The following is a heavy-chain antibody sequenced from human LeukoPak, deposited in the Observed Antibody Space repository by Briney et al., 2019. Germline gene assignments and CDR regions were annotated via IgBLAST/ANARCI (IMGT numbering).Heavy chain of an antibody. Sequence: SGLTLVNPTQTLTLTCTFSGFSLTTSGVGVGWICQPPGKALEWLALIYWDDDIHYSPSLKSRLTITKDASKNQVVLTLINMDPVDTATYYCAHRGFSGSYHLDYWGQGALVTVSS. CDR1: GFSLTTSGVG. J-gene: IGHJ4*02. D-gene: IGHD1-26*01. V-gene: IGHV2-5*02. CDR2: IYWDDDI. CDR3: AHRGFSGSYHLDY.